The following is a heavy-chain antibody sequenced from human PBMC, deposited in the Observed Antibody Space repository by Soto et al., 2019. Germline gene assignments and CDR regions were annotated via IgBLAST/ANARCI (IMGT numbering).Heavy chain of an antibody. CDR2: IKSKALGWTT. CDR1: GFVFSNAW. V-gene: IGHV3-15*07. Sequence: GGSLRLSCAGSGFVFSNAWINWVRQAPGKGLEWVGRIKSKALGWTTDFAAPVRGSFAITRDDSKNTVFMQMNGLGAEDKGVYYCTRVARHADGPTYYMDVWGSGTKVTVSS. CDR3: TRVARHADGPTYYMDV. J-gene: IGHJ6*03.